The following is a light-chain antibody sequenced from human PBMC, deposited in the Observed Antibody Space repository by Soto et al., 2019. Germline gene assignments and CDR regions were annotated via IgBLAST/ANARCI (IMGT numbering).Light chain of an antibody. CDR1: QSVLYSPNNKEK. CDR3: QQYYTTPLT. V-gene: IGKV4-1*01. J-gene: IGKJ5*01. Sequence: DIVMTQSPDSLAVSLGERATINCKSSQSVLYSPNNKEKIAWYQQKPGQPPNLLIYWASTRESGVPDRFSGSGYGTDFTLTISSLQAEDVAVYYCQQYYTTPLTFGQGTRLEIK. CDR2: WAS.